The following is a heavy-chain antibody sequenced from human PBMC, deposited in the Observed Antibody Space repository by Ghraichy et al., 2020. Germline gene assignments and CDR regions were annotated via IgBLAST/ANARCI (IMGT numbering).Heavy chain of an antibody. V-gene: IGHV4-39*02. J-gene: IGHJ5*02. CDR3: ARERLQLQDVGWDNWFDP. Sequence: ESLNISCTVSGDSISSSNFYWGWIRQPPGKGLEWIGSIHQSGSTYSNPSLKSRATVSVDMSKNQFSLRLSSVTAADTAVYYCARERLQLQDVGWDNWFDPWGQGALVTVSS. D-gene: IGHD1-7*01. CDR1: GDSISSSNFY. CDR2: IHQSGST.